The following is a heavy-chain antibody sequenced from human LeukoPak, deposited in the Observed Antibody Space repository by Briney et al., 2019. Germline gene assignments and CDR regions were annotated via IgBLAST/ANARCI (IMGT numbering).Heavy chain of an antibody. CDR3: ASSSWYDAFDI. V-gene: IGHV4-30-2*01. Sequence: PSETLSLTCAVSGGSISSGGYSWSWIRQPPGKGLEWIGYIYHSGSTYYNPSLKSRVTISVDRSKSQFSLKLSSVTAADTAVYYCASSSWYDAFDIWGQGTMVTVSS. CDR2: IYHSGST. D-gene: IGHD6-13*01. J-gene: IGHJ3*02. CDR1: GGSISSGGYS.